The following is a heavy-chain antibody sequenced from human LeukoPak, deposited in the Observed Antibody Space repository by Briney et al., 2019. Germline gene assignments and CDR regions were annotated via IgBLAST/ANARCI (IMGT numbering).Heavy chain of an antibody. J-gene: IGHJ6*03. CDR2: ISDSAGST. Sequence: GGSLRLSCAASGFTFSNYAMTWVRQAPGKGLEWVSAISDSAGSTYYADSVKGRFTISRDNSKNTVYLQMNSLRAEDTAVYSCAKVVAAAGETSYYYYMDVWGKGTTVTISS. D-gene: IGHD6-13*01. V-gene: IGHV3-23*01. CDR3: AKVVAAAGETSYYYYMDV. CDR1: GFTFSNYA.